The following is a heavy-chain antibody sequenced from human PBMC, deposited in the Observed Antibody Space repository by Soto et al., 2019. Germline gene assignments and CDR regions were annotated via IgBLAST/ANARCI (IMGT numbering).Heavy chain of an antibody. CDR3: ARWNRAGYWFDP. D-gene: IGHD1-1*01. V-gene: IGHV1-18*01. CDR1: GYTFTSYG. CDR2: ISAYNGNT. Sequence: GASVKVSFKASGYTFTSYGISWVRQAPGQGLEWMGWISAYNGNTNYAQKLQGRVTMTTDTSTSTAYMELRSLRSVDTAVYYCARWNRAGYWFDPWGQGTLVTVSS. J-gene: IGHJ5*02.